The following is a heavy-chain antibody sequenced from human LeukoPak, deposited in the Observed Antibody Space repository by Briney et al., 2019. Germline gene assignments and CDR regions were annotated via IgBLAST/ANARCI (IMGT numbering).Heavy chain of an antibody. CDR2: IYYSGST. D-gene: IGHD3-22*01. V-gene: IGHV4-39*01. CDR1: GGSIYSSGHY. Sequence: SETLSLTCSVSGGSIYSSGHYWGWIRQSPGKGLEWIGTIYYSGSTYYNPSLKSRVTMSVDTSRNQFSLKLGSVNDADTVVYYCAKAGARYSDSSGLYAFDFWGQGTMVTVSS. J-gene: IGHJ3*01. CDR3: AKAGARYSDSSGLYAFDF.